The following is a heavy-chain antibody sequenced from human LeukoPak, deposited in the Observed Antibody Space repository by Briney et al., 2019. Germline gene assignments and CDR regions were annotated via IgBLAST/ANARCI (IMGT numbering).Heavy chain of an antibody. D-gene: IGHD3-22*01. J-gene: IGHJ4*02. CDR1: GFTFSRHS. V-gene: IGHV3-48*02. CDR2: LSGRSDSI. CDR3: ARDFRYRDSSGYYSFDY. Sequence: GGSLRLSCAASGFTFSRHSMSWLRQAPGKGLEWVSYLSGRSDSIYYAESVKGRFTISRDNAKNSLYLQMNSLRDEDTAVYYCARDFRYRDSSGYYSFDYWGQGTLVTVSS.